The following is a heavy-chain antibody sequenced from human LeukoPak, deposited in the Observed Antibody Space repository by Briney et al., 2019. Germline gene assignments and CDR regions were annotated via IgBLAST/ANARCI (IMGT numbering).Heavy chain of an antibody. CDR2: INPSGGST. V-gene: IGHV1-46*01. Sequence: ASVKVSCKASGYTFTSYYMHWVRQAPGQGLEWMGIINPSGGSTSYAQKFQGRVTMTRDTSTSTVYMEPSSLRSEDTAVYYCARDLIGRGYSYGYYYYGMDVWGQGTTVTVSS. CDR1: GYTFTSYY. J-gene: IGHJ6*02. CDR3: ARDLIGRGYSYGYYYYGMDV. D-gene: IGHD5-18*01.